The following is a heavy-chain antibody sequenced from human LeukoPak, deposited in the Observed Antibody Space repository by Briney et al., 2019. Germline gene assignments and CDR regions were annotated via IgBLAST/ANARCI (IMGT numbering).Heavy chain of an antibody. Sequence: SETLSLTCTVSGGSSSSYYWTWIRQPPGKGLVWIGYIHTSGSTNYNPSLKSRVTMSVDTSKNQFSLRLTSVTAADTAVYYCVRPGQSSWWVYFNYWGQGTVVTVSS. D-gene: IGHD2-15*01. CDR1: GGSSSSYY. V-gene: IGHV4-4*09. CDR2: IHTSGST. CDR3: VRPGQSSWWVYFNY. J-gene: IGHJ4*02.